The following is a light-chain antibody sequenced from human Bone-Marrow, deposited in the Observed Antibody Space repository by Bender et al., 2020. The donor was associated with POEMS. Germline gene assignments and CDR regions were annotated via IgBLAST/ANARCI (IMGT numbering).Light chain of an antibody. CDR1: SADVGTYNL. V-gene: IGLV2-23*02. Sequence: QSALTQPASVSGSPGQSITISCTGTSADVGTYNLVSWYQQHPGKAPKLIIYEVTKRPSGISNRFSASKSGHTASLTISGLQAEDEADYYCCSYRGSSTSWVFGGGTKVTVL. CDR3: CSYRGSSTSWV. CDR2: EVT. J-gene: IGLJ3*02.